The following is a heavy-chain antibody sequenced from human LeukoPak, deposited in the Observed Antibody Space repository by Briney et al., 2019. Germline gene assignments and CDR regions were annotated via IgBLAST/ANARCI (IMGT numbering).Heavy chain of an antibody. J-gene: IGHJ6*03. CDR3: ARDYDYVWGSYRYTKSYYYYMDV. CDR2: INPNSGGT. Sequence: ASVKVSCKASGYTFTGYYMHWVRQAPGQGLEWMGRINPNSGGTNYAQKFQGRVTMTRDTSISTAYMELSRLRSDDTAVYYCARDYDYVWGSYRYTKSYYYYMDVWGKGTTVTVSS. V-gene: IGHV1-2*06. D-gene: IGHD3-16*02. CDR1: GYTFTGYY.